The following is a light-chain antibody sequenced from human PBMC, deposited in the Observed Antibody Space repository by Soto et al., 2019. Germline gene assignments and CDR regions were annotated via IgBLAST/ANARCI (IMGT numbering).Light chain of an antibody. J-gene: IGKJ5*01. CDR2: DAS. CDR1: QSVSTY. CDR3: QQRSNWPPFT. Sequence: EIVLTQSPATLSLSPGERATLSCRASQSVSTYLAWYQHQPGQAPRLLIYDASNRATGIPARFSGSGSGTDFTLTISSLEPEDFAIYYCQQRSNWPPFTFGQGTRLEIK. V-gene: IGKV3-11*01.